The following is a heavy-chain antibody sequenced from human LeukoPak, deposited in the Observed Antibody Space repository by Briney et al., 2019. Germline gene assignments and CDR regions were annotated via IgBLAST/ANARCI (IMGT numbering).Heavy chain of an antibody. V-gene: IGHV3-11*04. CDR2: IGSSGSII. CDR1: GFTFSDYY. Sequence: GGSLRLSCVASGFTFSDYYMSWIRQAPGKGREWVSYIGSSGSIIYYADSVKGRFTISRDNAKKSLYLQMNSLRAEDTAVYYCARDLIASASFDIWGQGTMVTVSS. D-gene: IGHD6-25*01. J-gene: IGHJ3*02. CDR3: ARDLIASASFDI.